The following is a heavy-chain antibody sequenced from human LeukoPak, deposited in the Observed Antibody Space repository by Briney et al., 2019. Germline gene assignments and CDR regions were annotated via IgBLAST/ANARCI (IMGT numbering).Heavy chain of an antibody. D-gene: IGHD3-3*02. CDR1: GGTFSSYA. CDR3: ARLRRSRLAEFDY. CDR2: IIPIFGTA. J-gene: IGHJ4*02. Sequence: SVKVSCKASGGTFSSYAISWVRQAPGQGLEWMGGIIPIFGTANYAQKFQGRVTITADESTSTAYMELSSLRSEDTAVYYCARLRRSRLAEFDYWGQGTLVTVSS. V-gene: IGHV1-69*13.